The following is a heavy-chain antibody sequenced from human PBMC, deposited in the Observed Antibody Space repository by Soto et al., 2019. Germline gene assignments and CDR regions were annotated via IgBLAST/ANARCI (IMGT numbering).Heavy chain of an antibody. D-gene: IGHD3-10*01. Sequence: GSLRLSCAASGFTFSSYSMNWVRQAPGKGLEWVSSISSSSSYIYYADSVKGRFTISRDNAKNSLYLQMNSLRAEDTAVYYCARETTWFGDNHDAFDIWGQGTMVTVSS. J-gene: IGHJ3*02. V-gene: IGHV3-21*01. CDR1: GFTFSSYS. CDR3: ARETTWFGDNHDAFDI. CDR2: ISSSSSYI.